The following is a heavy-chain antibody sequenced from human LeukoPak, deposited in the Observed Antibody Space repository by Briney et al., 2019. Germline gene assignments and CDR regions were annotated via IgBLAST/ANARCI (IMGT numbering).Heavy chain of an antibody. CDR2: IHHSGDT. Sequence: SETLSLTCTVSGGSISGYYWFWIRQSPGKGLEWIGCIHHSGDTKYNPSLRSRVTISVDTSKNQFSLKLSPVTAADTAFYYCARDPTGYSRGYLDLWGRGTLVTVSS. V-gene: IGHV4-59*01. CDR1: GGSISGYY. CDR3: ARDPTGYSRGYLDL. J-gene: IGHJ2*01. D-gene: IGHD1-26*01.